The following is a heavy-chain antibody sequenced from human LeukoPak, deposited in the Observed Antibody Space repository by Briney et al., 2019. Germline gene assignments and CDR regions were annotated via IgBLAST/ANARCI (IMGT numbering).Heavy chain of an antibody. CDR3: ARDASSGWFRSEYYFDY. D-gene: IGHD6-19*01. V-gene: IGHV1-24*01. CDR2: FDPEDGET. Sequence: ASVKVSCKVSGYTLTELSMHWVRQAPGKGLEWMGGFDPEDGETIYAQKFQGRVTMTEDTSTDTAYMELSRLRSDDTAVYYCARDASSGWFRSEYYFDYWGQGTLVTVSS. CDR1: GYTLTELS. J-gene: IGHJ4*02.